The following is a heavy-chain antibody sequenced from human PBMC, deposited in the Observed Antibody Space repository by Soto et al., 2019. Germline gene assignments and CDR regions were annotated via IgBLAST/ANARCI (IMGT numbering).Heavy chain of an antibody. CDR2: MYPGDSDT. J-gene: IGHJ4*02. CDR3: ARLPRDCNKTSCYYADH. Sequence: GESLKISCRGSGYDFNTNWFGWVRQLPGRGLEWVGIMYPGDSDTRYNPSLQGHVTLSVDVTVSTAFLQWRSLETSDTGMFFCARLPRDCNKTSCYYADHWGQGTQVTVSS. D-gene: IGHD3-3*01. CDR1: GYDFNTNW. V-gene: IGHV5-51*01.